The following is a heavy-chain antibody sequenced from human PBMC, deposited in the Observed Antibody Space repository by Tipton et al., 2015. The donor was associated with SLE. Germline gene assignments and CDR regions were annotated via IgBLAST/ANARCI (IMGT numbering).Heavy chain of an antibody. J-gene: IGHJ4*02. D-gene: IGHD3-3*01. CDR3: ARGKVPDDSWIGSYSFHY. V-gene: IGHV1-46*01. Sequence: QVQLVQSGAEVKKPGASVKVSCKASGYTFTSYYMHWVRQAPGQGLEWMGIINPSGGSTSYAQKFQGRVTMTRDTSTSTVYMELSSLRSEDTAVYYCARGKVPDDSWIGSYSFHYWGQGTLVTVSS. CDR2: INPSGGST. CDR1: GYTFTSYY.